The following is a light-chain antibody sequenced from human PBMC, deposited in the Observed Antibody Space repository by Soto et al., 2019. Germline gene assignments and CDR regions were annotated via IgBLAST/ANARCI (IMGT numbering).Light chain of an antibody. Sequence: EIVMTQSPATLSVSPGERATLSCRASQSVSSNLARYQQKAGQAPRLLIYYASTRATGIPARFSGSGSGTEFTLTISSLQSEDFAVYYCQQYNNWPRTFGQGTKVEIK. CDR2: YAS. V-gene: IGKV3-15*01. CDR1: QSVSSN. J-gene: IGKJ1*01. CDR3: QQYNNWPRT.